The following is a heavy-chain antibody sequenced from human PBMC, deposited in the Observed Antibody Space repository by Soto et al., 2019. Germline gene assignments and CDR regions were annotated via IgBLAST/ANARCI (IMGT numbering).Heavy chain of an antibody. V-gene: IGHV3-9*01. Sequence: EVQLVESGGGLVQPGRSLRLSCAASGFTFGDFAMHWVRHVPGKGLEWVSGMSWNGGSIDYADSVKGRFTISRDNAKNSLYLQMNSLRAEDTALYYCTKEIGGISQGYFQHWGQGTLVLVSS. CDR1: GFTFGDFA. D-gene: IGHD2-15*01. CDR2: MSWNGGSI. CDR3: TKEIGGISQGYFQH. J-gene: IGHJ1*01.